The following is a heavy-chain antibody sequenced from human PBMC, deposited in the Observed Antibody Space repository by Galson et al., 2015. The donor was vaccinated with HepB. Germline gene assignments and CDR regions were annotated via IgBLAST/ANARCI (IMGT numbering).Heavy chain of an antibody. V-gene: IGHV3-73*01. J-gene: IGHJ6*03. CDR3: TRSQGYGSGSYPYYYYYMDV. CDR1: GFTFSGSA. CDR2: IRSKANSYAT. Sequence: SLRLSCAASGFTFSGSAMHWVRQASGKGLEWVGRIRSKANSYATAYAASVKGRFTISRDDSKNTAYLQMNSLKTEDTAVYYCTRSQGYGSGSYPYYYYYMDVWGKGTTVTVSS. D-gene: IGHD3-10*01.